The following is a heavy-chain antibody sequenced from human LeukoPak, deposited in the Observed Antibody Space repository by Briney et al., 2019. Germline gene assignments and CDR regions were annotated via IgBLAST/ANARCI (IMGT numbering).Heavy chain of an antibody. D-gene: IGHD6-6*01. CDR3: AKEASSAYYYMDV. Sequence: HPGGSLRLSCAASGFTFSSYAMSWVRQAPGKGLEWVSAIGGSGGNTNYADSVKGRFTISRDNSKNTLYLQMNSLRAEDTAVYYCAKEASSAYYYMDVWGKGTTVTVSS. V-gene: IGHV3-23*01. J-gene: IGHJ6*03. CDR2: IGGSGGNT. CDR1: GFTFSSYA.